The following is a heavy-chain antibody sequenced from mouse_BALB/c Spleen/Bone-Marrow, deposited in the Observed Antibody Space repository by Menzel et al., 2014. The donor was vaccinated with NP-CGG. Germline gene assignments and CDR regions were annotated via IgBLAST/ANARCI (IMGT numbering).Heavy chain of an antibody. V-gene: IGHV1-7*01. D-gene: IGHD1-1*01. J-gene: IGHJ1*01. CDR3: TTRYGCHWYFDV. CDR2: INPSSGYT. Sequence: QVQLQQSGAELAKPGASVKMSCKASGYTFTDYWMHWVKQRPGQGLEWIGYINPSSGYTEYNQKFKDKATLTADKSSSTAYMQLNILTSDHSDVYYFTTRYGCHWYFDVWGAEATIPIPT. CDR1: GYTFTDYW.